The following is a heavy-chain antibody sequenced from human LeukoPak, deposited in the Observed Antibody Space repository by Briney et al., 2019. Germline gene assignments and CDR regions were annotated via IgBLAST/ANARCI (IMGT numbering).Heavy chain of an antibody. CDR1: GFTFSTYG. CDR3: AKAFYSSGNSFLIDY. V-gene: IGHV3-30*18. D-gene: IGHD3-22*01. J-gene: IGHJ4*02. Sequence: PGRSLRLSCAASGFTFSTYGMHWVRQPPDKGLEWVAVISDDGSNKYYADSVKGRFTISRDNSKDTLYLQMNSLRPEDTAVYYCAKAFYSSGNSFLIDYWGQGTLVTVSS. CDR2: ISDDGSNK.